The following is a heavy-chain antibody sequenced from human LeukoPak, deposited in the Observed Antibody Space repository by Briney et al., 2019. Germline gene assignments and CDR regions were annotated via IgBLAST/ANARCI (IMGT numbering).Heavy chain of an antibody. J-gene: IGHJ4*02. V-gene: IGHV4-59*01. CDR2: IHYSGST. CDR3: AREERGCFDC. D-gene: IGHD1-26*01. Sequence: PSETLSLTCTVSGGSISTYYWSWIRQPPGKGLEWIGYIHYSGSTKYNPSLKSRVTISVDTSKNQFSLKLSSVTAADTAVYYCAREERGCFDCWGQGTLVTVSS. CDR1: GGSISTYY.